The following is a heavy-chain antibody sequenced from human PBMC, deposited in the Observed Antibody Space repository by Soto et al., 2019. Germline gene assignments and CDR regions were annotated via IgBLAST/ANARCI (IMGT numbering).Heavy chain of an antibody. V-gene: IGHV1-3*01. J-gene: IGHJ3*02. CDR1: GYTFTSFA. CDR3: ARGSFDWFPYFDI. CDR2: INAGNANT. Sequence: ASVKVSCKASGYTFTSFAMHWVRQAPGQRLEWMGWINAGNANTKYSQRFQGRITITGDTSASTAYMELRSLRSEDTAVYFCARGSFDWFPYFDIWGQGTMVTVSS. D-gene: IGHD3-9*01.